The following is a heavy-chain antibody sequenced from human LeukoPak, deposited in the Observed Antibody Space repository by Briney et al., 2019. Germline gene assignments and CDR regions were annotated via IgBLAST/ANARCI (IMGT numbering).Heavy chain of an antibody. D-gene: IGHD3-9*01. CDR2: IYYSGST. CDR3: ARGGGPYDILTGYSLIDY. J-gene: IGHJ4*02. CDR1: GYSISSSNW. Sequence: SDTLSLTCAVSGYSISSSNWWGWIRQPPGKGLEWIGYIYYSGSTNYNPSLKSRVTISVDTSKNQFSLKLSSVTAADTAVYYCARGGGPYDILTGYSLIDYWGQGTLVTVSS. V-gene: IGHV4-28*03.